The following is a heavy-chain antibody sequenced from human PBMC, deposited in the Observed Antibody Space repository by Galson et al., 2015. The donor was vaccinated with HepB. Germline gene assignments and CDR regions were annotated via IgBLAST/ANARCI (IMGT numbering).Heavy chain of an antibody. CDR1: GGTFSSYA. Sequence: SVKVSCKASGGTFSSYAISWVRQAPGQGLEWMGGIIPIFGTANYAQKFQGGVTITADESTSTAYMELSSLRSEDTAVYYCARVGLEYSSSSSDWYFDLWGRGTLVTVSS. D-gene: IGHD6-6*01. CDR2: IIPIFGTA. J-gene: IGHJ2*01. CDR3: ARVGLEYSSSSSDWYFDL. V-gene: IGHV1-69*13.